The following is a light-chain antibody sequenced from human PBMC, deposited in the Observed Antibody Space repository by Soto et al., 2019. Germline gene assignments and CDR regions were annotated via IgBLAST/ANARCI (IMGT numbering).Light chain of an antibody. CDR3: QQSYSTPWT. Sequence: DIQMTQSPSSVSASVADRVTITCRASQSISSYLNWYQQKPGKAPKLLIYAASSLQSGVPSRFSGSGSGTDFTLTISSLQPEDFATYYCQQSYSTPWTFGQGTKVDIK. CDR2: AAS. CDR1: QSISSY. V-gene: IGKV1-39*01. J-gene: IGKJ1*01.